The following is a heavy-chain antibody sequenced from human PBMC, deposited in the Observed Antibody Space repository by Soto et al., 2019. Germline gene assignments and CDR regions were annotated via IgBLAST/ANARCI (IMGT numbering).Heavy chain of an antibody. D-gene: IGHD3-22*01. J-gene: IGHJ3*02. CDR1: GYSFTSYW. Sequence: PGESLKISCKGSGYSFTSYWISWVRQMPGKGLEWMGIIYPGDSDTRYSPSFQGQVTISADKSISTAYLQWSSLKASDTAMYYCARPEEDHDSAFDIWGQGTMVTVSS. CDR3: ARPEEDHDSAFDI. CDR2: IYPGDSDT. V-gene: IGHV5-51*01.